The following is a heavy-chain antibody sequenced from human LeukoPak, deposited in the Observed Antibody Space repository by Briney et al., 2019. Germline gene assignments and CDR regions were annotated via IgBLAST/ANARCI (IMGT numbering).Heavy chain of an antibody. CDR3: ARGLGYDGFDY. CDR1: GFTFSNYE. D-gene: IGHD5-12*01. V-gene: IGHV3-48*03. CDR2: VSAGGSTK. J-gene: IGHJ4*02. Sequence: GGSLRLSCTGSGFTFSNYEMNWARQAPGKGLEWVAYVSAGGSTKYYTDSVKGRFSISRDNAKNSLYLQMNSLRAEDTAVYYCARGLGYDGFDYWGQGTLVTVSS.